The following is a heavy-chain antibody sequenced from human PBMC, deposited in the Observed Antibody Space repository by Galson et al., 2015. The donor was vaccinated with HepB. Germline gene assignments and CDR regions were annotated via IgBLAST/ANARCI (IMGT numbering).Heavy chain of an antibody. CDR1: GYTFTSYG. V-gene: IGHV1-18*04. D-gene: IGHD3-3*01. CDR3: ARVITIFGVVIQYYYGMDV. Sequence: SVKVSCKASGYTFTSYGISWVRQAPGQGLEWMGWISAYNGNTNYAQKLQGRVTMTTDTSTSTAYMELRSLRSDDTAVYYCARVITIFGVVIQYYYGMDVWGQGTTVTVSS. J-gene: IGHJ6*02. CDR2: ISAYNGNT.